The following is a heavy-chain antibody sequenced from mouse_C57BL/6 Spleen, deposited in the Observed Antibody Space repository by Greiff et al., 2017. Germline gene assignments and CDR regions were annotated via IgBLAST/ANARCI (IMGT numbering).Heavy chain of an antibody. CDR2: IYPRSGNT. J-gene: IGHJ2*01. D-gene: IGHD1-1*01. Sequence: QVQLQQSGAELARPGASVKLSCKASGYTFTSYGISWVKQRTGQGLEWIGEIYPRSGNTYYNEKFKGKATLTADKSSSTAYMELRSLTSRDSAVYFCARWGFITTVGPYFDYWGQGTTLTVSS. V-gene: IGHV1-81*01. CDR3: ARWGFITTVGPYFDY. CDR1: GYTFTSYG.